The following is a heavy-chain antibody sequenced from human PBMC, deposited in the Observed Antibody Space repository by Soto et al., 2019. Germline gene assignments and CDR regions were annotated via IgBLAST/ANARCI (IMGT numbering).Heavy chain of an antibody. Sequence: QVQLLESGGGLVQPGRSLRLSCAASGFTFSSYGMHWVRQAPGKGLEWVAVICYDGSNKYYADSVKGRFTISRDNSKNTLYLQKNSLRAEETAVDYCARERAYDYGLGYWGQGTLVTVSS. V-gene: IGHV3-33*01. J-gene: IGHJ4*02. CDR1: GFTFSSYG. CDR2: ICYDGSNK. CDR3: ARERAYDYGLGY. D-gene: IGHD5-12*01.